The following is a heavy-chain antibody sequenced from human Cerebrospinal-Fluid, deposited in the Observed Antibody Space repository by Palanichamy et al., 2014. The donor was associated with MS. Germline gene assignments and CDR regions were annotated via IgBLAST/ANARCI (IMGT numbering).Heavy chain of an antibody. Sequence: EVQLVESWGRRSVQPGGSLRLSCAASGFTFSNHWMTWVRQAPGKGLEWVALIKQDGSEKYYVDSVKGRFTMSRDNAKNSLYLQMNSLRAEDTAVYYCARVADRSGYLPEYYYCGMDVVGQGATVTVSS. CDR1: GFTFSNHW. CDR2: IKQDGSEK. CDR3: ARVADRSGYLPEYYYCGMDV. J-gene: IGHJ6*02. D-gene: IGHD3-22*01. V-gene: IGHV3-7*03.